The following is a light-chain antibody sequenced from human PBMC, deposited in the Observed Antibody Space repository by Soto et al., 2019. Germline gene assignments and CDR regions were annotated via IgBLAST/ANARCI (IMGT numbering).Light chain of an antibody. CDR3: GTWDSGLSVVL. CDR1: SSNIGNNY. Sequence: QSVLTQPPSVSAAPGQKVTISCSGSSSNIGNNYVSWYQHLPGTAPKLLIYDINERPSGMPDRFSGSKSGTSATLGITGLQTGDEADYYCGTWDSGLSVVLFGGGTKLTVL. J-gene: IGLJ2*01. V-gene: IGLV1-51*01. CDR2: DIN.